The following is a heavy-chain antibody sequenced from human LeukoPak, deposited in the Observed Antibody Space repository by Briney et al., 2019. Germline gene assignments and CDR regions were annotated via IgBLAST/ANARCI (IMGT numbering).Heavy chain of an antibody. CDR3: GSAGIAKGWFDP. Sequence: ASVKVSCKASGYTFTTYYMHWVRQAPGQGLEWIGVINPSGGSTNYAQKFQGRVTMTRDTSTSTVYMELSSLRSEDTAVYYCGSAGIAKGWFDPWGQGTLVTVSS. CDR1: GYTFTTYY. CDR2: INPSGGST. V-gene: IGHV1-46*01. D-gene: IGHD2-21*01. J-gene: IGHJ5*02.